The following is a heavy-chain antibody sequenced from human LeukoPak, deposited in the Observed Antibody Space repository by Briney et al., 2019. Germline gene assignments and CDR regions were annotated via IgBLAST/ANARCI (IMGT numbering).Heavy chain of an antibody. D-gene: IGHD4-17*01. CDR1: GFNFGSYA. J-gene: IGHJ4*02. V-gene: IGHV3-21*01. CDR3: RRGHYDAYG. CDR2: ISSGSSFI. Sequence: PGGSLRLSCAASGFNFGSYAMNWVRQAPGKGLEWVSSISSGSSFIYYADSVKGRFTISRDNAKNSLYLQMNSLRVEDTAVYYCRRGHYDAYGWDEGALVTVSS.